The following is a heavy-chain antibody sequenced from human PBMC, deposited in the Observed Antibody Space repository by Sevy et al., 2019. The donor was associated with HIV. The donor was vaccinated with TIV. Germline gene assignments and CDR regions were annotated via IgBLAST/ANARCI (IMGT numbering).Heavy chain of an antibody. V-gene: IGHV3-30*04. CDR1: GFTFSRFG. D-gene: IGHD3-3*01. CDR2: ISYDGNDK. J-gene: IGHJ6*02. CDR3: ARDQQITIVGEITVYYFYYGMDV. Sequence: GGSLRLSCAVSGFTFSRFGMHWVRQAPGKGLEWVAVISYDGNDKHYAESVKGRFTISGDNSKNTLHLEMNSLRAEDTAVYYCARDQQITIVGEITVYYFYYGMDVWGQGTTVTVSS.